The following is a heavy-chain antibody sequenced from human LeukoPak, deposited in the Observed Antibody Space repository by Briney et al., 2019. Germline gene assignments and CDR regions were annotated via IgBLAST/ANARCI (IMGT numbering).Heavy chain of an antibody. Sequence: GGSLRLSCAASGFTFSSYGMSWVRQAPGKGLEWVAAINTNGGSTYYADSVKGRFTISRDSSKNTLYLQMNSLRAEDTAVYYCAKDHGGHLFDYWGQGTLVTVSS. CDR3: AKDHGGHLFDY. CDR2: INTNGGST. CDR1: GFTFSSYG. J-gene: IGHJ4*02. D-gene: IGHD4-23*01. V-gene: IGHV3-23*01.